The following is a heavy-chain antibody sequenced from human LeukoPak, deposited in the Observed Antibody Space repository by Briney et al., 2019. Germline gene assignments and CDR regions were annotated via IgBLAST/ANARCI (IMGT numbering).Heavy chain of an antibody. CDR1: GFIVXXXX. CDR3: ASPSSGQSFDI. CDR2: IYTGXNT. J-gene: IGHJ3*02. D-gene: IGHD6-19*01. V-gene: IGHV3-53*01. Sequence: GGSLRLSCAXSGFIVXXXXXXXXXXXXXXXXEWVSXIYTGXNTXXXXXXXXRXXXXXXXSXNTLYLQMHSLRAEDTAVYYCASPSSGQSFDIWGQGTMVTVSS.